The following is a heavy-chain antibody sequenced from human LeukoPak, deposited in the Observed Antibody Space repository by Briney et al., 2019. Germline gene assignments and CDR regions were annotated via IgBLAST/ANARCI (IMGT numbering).Heavy chain of an antibody. CDR3: ARWIGHGMDV. V-gene: IGHV4-34*01. J-gene: IGHJ6*04. CDR1: DGSFSGYY. CDR2: IDHSGST. D-gene: IGHD5-12*01. Sequence: SETLSLTCAVHDGSFSGYYWSWIRQPPGKGLEWIGEIDHSGSTNYNPALKSRVTISGDMSKNQFSLKVNYVTAADTAVYYCARWIGHGMDVWGKGTTVTVSS.